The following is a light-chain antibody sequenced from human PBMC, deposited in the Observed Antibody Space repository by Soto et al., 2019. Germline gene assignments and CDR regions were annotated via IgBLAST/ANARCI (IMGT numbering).Light chain of an antibody. J-gene: IGLJ3*02. V-gene: IGLV1-40*01. CDR3: QSYDSSLSAWV. Sequence: QPVLTQPPSVSGAPGQRVTISCTGSSSNIGAGYDVHWYQQLPGTAPKLLIYGNSNRPSGVPDQFSGSKSGTSASLAITGLQAEDEADYYCQSYDSSLSAWVFGGGTKLTVL. CDR1: SSNIGAGYD. CDR2: GNS.